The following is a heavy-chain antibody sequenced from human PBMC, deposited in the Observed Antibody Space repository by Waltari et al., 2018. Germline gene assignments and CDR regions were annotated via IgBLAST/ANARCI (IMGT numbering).Heavy chain of an antibody. CDR3: ARVVGYQGSLFGY. J-gene: IGHJ4*02. CDR2: IYSGGST. CDR1: GFTFSSYA. D-gene: IGHD3-22*01. Sequence: EVQLLESGGGLVQPGGSLRLSCAASGFTFSSYAMSWVRQAPGKGLEWVSVIYSGGSTYYADSVKGRFTISRDNSKNTLYLQMNSLRAEDTAVYYCARVVGYQGSLFGYWGQGTLVTVSS. V-gene: IGHV3-23*03.